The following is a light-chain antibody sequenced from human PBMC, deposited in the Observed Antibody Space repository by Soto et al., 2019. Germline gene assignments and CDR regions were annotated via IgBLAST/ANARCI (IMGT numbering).Light chain of an antibody. Sequence: QSVLTQPPSVYAAPGQKVTISCSGSSSNIGNNYVSWYQQLTGTAPKLLIYDNNKRPSGIPDRFSGSKSGTSATLGITGPQTGDEADYYCGTWDSSLSAVVFGGGTKLTVL. CDR3: GTWDSSLSAVV. CDR2: DNN. V-gene: IGLV1-51*01. J-gene: IGLJ2*01. CDR1: SSNIGNNY.